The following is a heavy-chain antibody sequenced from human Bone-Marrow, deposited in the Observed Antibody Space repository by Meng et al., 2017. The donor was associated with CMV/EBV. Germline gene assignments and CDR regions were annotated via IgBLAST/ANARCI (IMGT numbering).Heavy chain of an antibody. Sequence: GESLKISCAASGFTFSNAWMSWVRQAPGKGLEWVGRIKSKTDGGTTDYAAPVKGRFTISRDDSKNTLYLQMNSLKTEDTAVYYCTTDPAGGFDYWGQGTLVTVSS. J-gene: IGHJ4*02. V-gene: IGHV3-15*01. CDR1: GFTFSNAW. CDR2: IKSKTDGGTT. CDR3: TTDPAGGFDY.